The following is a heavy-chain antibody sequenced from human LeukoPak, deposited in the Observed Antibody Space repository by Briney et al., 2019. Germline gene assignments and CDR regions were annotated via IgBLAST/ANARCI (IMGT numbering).Heavy chain of an antibody. D-gene: IGHD3-22*01. Sequence: PSETLSLTCTVSGGSISSSSYYWGWIRQPPGKGLEWIGSIYYSGSTYYNPSLKSRVTISVDTSKNQFSLKLSSVTAADTAVYYCARRQSMWLLSEGGFWDFDYWGQGTLVTVSS. V-gene: IGHV4-39*01. J-gene: IGHJ4*02. CDR3: ARRQSMWLLSEGGFWDFDY. CDR1: GGSISSSSYY. CDR2: IYYSGST.